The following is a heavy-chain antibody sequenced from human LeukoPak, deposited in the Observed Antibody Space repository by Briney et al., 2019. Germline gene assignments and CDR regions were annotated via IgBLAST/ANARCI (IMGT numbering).Heavy chain of an antibody. V-gene: IGHV1-8*01. CDR3: ARGGSHDFWSGYYHHYFDY. D-gene: IGHD3-3*01. Sequence: ASVKVSCKASGYTFTSYDINWVRQATGQGFEWMGWMNPNSGNTGYAQKFQGRVTMIRNTSISTAYMELSSLRSEDTAVYYCARGGSHDFWSGYYHHYFDYWGQGTLVTVSS. CDR1: GYTFTSYD. CDR2: MNPNSGNT. J-gene: IGHJ4*02.